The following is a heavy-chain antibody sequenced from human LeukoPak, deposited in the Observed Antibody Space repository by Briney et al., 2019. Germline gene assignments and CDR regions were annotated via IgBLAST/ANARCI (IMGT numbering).Heavy chain of an antibody. CDR2: ISYDGSNK. J-gene: IGHJ4*02. Sequence: PGGSLRLSCATSGFTFSTYTIHWVRQAPGKGLEWVAVISYDGSNKYYADSVKGRFTLSRDNSKDTLYLQMNSLRAEDTAVYYCAKGAPYYSTLDYWGQGTLVTVSS. CDR3: AKGAPYYSTLDY. D-gene: IGHD3-22*01. CDR1: GFTFSTYT. V-gene: IGHV3-30*04.